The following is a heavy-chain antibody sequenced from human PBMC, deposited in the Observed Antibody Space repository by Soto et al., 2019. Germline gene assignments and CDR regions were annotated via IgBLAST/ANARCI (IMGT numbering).Heavy chain of an antibody. Sequence: VGSLRLSCAASGFTFSSYAMSWVRQAPGKGLEWVSAISGSGGSTYYADSVKGRFTISRDNSKNTLYLQMNSLRAEDTAVCYCAKIKGGSGWYYFDYWGQGTLVTVSS. D-gene: IGHD6-19*01. CDR3: AKIKGGSGWYYFDY. CDR2: ISGSGGST. V-gene: IGHV3-23*01. CDR1: GFTFSSYA. J-gene: IGHJ4*02.